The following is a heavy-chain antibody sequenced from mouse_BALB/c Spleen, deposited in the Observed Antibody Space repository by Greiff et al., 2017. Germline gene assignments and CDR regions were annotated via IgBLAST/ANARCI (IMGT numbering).Heavy chain of an antibody. D-gene: IGHD2-3*01. Sequence: VQLQQSGPELVKPGALVKLSCKASGFNIKDYYMHWVKQRPEQGLEWIGWIDPENGNTIYDPKFQGKASITADTSSNTAYLQLSSLTSEDTAVYYCARGGYDGYYVSDYWGQGTTLTVSS. J-gene: IGHJ2*01. CDR3: ARGGYDGYYVSDY. V-gene: IGHV14-1*02. CDR1: GFNIKDYY. CDR2: IDPENGNT.